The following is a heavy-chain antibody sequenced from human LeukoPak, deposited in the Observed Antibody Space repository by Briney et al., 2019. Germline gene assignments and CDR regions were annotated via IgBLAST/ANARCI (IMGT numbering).Heavy chain of an antibody. Sequence: SETLSLTCTVSNGSISSYYWSWIRQPPGKGLEWIAYIYYSGITNYNPSLKSRVTISVDTSKNQFSLKLSSVTAADTAGYYCASTRYSSSWLHFDYWGQGTLVTVSS. CDR3: ASTRYSSSWLHFDY. CDR2: IYYSGIT. J-gene: IGHJ4*02. CDR1: NGSISSYY. V-gene: IGHV4-59*08. D-gene: IGHD6-13*01.